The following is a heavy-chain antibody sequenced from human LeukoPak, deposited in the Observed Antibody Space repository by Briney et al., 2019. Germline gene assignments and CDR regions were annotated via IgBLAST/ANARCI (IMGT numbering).Heavy chain of an antibody. V-gene: IGHV4-39*01. CDR1: GGSISSSSYY. CDR3: VGQVVTRVVYFQH. CDR2: IYYSGST. Sequence: SETLSLTCTVSGGSISSSSYYWGWIRQPPGKGLEWIGSIYYSGSTYYNPSLKSRVTISVDTSKNQFSLKLSSVTAADTAVYYCVGQVVTRVVYFQHWGQGTLVTVSS. J-gene: IGHJ1*01. D-gene: IGHD3-22*01.